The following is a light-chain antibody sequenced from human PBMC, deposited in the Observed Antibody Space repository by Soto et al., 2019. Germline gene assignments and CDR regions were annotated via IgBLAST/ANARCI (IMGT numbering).Light chain of an antibody. CDR3: CSYAGSSTPYV. CDR1: SSDVGSYNR. V-gene: IGLV2-18*02. J-gene: IGLJ1*01. CDR2: EVN. Sequence: QSALTQPPSVSGSPGQSVTISCTGTSSDVGSYNRLSWYQQPPGTAPKLIMYEVNTRPSGVPDRFSGSKSGSTASLTISGLQAEDEADYYCCSYAGSSTPYVFGTGTKVTV.